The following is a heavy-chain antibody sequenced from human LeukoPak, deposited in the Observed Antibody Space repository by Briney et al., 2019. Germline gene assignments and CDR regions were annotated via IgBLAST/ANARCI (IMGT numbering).Heavy chain of an antibody. CDR1: GGSFSGYY. CDR2: INHSGST. Sequence: PSETLSLTCAVYGGSFSGYYWSWIRQPPGKGLEWIGEINHSGSTNYNPSLESRVTISVDTSKNQFSLKLSSVTAADTAVYYCARRPRRVRGVMSWFDPWGQGTLVTVSS. CDR3: ARRPRRVRGVMSWFDP. J-gene: IGHJ5*02. D-gene: IGHD3-10*01. V-gene: IGHV4-34*01.